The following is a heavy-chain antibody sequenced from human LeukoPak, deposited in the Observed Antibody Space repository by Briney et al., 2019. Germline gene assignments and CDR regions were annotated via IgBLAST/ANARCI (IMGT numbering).Heavy chain of an antibody. J-gene: IGHJ3*02. Sequence: GGSLRLSCAASGFTFSSSTMTWVRQSPGKGLEWVSSISSSSTYIYYADSVKGRFIISRGNAKNSLYLQMNSLRAEDTAVFYCARDFLNAIDIWGQGTMVTVSS. CDR2: ISSSSTYI. CDR1: GFTFSSST. CDR3: ARDFLNAIDI. D-gene: IGHD2/OR15-2a*01. V-gene: IGHV3-21*01.